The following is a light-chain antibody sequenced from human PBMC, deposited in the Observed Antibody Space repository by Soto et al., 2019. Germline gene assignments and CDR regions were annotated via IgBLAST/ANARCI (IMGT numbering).Light chain of an antibody. V-gene: IGKV1D-12*01. CDR1: QGINSW. J-gene: IGKJ2*01. CDR3: QQANSFPHT. Sequence: DLQMTQSPSYVSASVGDRVIITCRASQGINSWLAWYQQKPGKAPNLLLYAASSLQSGVPSRFSGSGSGTDFTLTIRSLQPEDFATYYCQQANSFPHTFGQGTKVEIK. CDR2: AAS.